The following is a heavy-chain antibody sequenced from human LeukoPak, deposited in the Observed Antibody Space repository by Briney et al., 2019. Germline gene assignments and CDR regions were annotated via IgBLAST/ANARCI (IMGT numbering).Heavy chain of an antibody. CDR3: ARGGGSYRYYYYMDV. CDR1: GGSFSGYY. D-gene: IGHD6-25*01. J-gene: IGHJ6*03. Sequence: PSETLSLTCAVYGGSFSGYYRSWIRQPPGKGLEWIGEINHSGSTDYNPSLKSRVTISVDTSKNQFSLKLSSVTAADTAVYYCARGGGSYRYYYYMDVWGKGTTVTVSS. CDR2: INHSGST. V-gene: IGHV4-34*01.